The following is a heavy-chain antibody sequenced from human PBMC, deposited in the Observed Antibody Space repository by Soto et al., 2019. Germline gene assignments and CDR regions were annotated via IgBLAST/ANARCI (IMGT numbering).Heavy chain of an antibody. J-gene: IGHJ4*02. V-gene: IGHV1-69*06. CDR1: GGTFSSYA. CDR2: IIPIFGTA. CDR3: ARDSSGWHPDLDY. D-gene: IGHD6-19*01. Sequence: SVKVSCKASGGTFSSYAISWVRQAPGQGLEWMGGIIPIFGTANYAQKFQGRVTITADKSTSTAYMELSSLRSEDTAVYYCARDSSGWHPDLDYWGQGTRVTVSS.